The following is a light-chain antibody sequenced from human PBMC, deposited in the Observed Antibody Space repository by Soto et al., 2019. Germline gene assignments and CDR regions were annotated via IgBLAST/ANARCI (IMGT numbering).Light chain of an antibody. V-gene: IGKV3-20*01. J-gene: IGKJ5*01. Sequence: EIVLTQSPGTLSLSPGGRATLSCRASQSVSRRLAWYQHRPGQSPRLLISGASMRASGVPVRFSGSGSGTDFTLTISRLEPEAFAVYYCQHYGETPITFGLGTRLE. CDR1: QSVSRR. CDR2: GAS. CDR3: QHYGETPIT.